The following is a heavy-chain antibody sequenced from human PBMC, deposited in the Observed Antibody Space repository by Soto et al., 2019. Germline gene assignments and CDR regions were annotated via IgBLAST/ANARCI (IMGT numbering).Heavy chain of an antibody. Sequence: QVQLVESGGGVVQPGRSLRLSCAASGFTFSSYGMHWVRQAPGKGLEWVAVIWYDGRNTYYADSVKGRFTISRDNSKNTLYLQMNSLRAEDTAVYYCARTAYYYDSSGYYFDCWGQGTLFTVSS. CDR1: GFTFSSYG. V-gene: IGHV3-33*01. J-gene: IGHJ4*02. CDR3: ARTAYYYDSSGYYFDC. CDR2: IWYDGRNT. D-gene: IGHD3-22*01.